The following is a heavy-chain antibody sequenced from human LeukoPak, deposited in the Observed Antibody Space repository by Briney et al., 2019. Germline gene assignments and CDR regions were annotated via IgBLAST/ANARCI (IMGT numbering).Heavy chain of an antibody. CDR1: GGSISSYY. CDR2: IYYSGST. V-gene: IGHV4-59*08. J-gene: IGHJ3*02. D-gene: IGHD3-22*01. CDR3: AKAVVVSTTRLGPFDT. Sequence: SETLSFTCSVSGGSISSYYWSWIRQPPGKGLEWIGYIYYSGSTNYNPSLKSRVTISVDTSKNQFSLKLSSVTAADMAVYYCAKAVVVSTTRLGPFDTWGQGTMVTVSS.